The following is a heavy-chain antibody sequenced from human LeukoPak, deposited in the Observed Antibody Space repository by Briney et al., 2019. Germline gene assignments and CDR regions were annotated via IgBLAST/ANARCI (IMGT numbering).Heavy chain of an antibody. CDR2: ITWNSGRI. J-gene: IGHJ4*01. D-gene: IGHD3-9*01. CDR1: GFTFDDYA. V-gene: IGHV3-9*01. Sequence: GGSLRLSCAASGFTFDDYAMHWVRQAPGKGLEWVSGITWNSGRIGYADSVKGRFTISRDNSKNTLYMQMNSLRAEDTAVYYCAKSSDLLTGYYSYFEYWGHGTLVTVAS. CDR3: AKSSDLLTGYYSYFEY.